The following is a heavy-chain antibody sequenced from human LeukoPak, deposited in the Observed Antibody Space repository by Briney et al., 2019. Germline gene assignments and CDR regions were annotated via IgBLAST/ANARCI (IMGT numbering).Heavy chain of an antibody. V-gene: IGHV3-48*01. J-gene: IGHJ3*02. CDR2: ISSTSSTI. D-gene: IGHD3-3*01. CDR3: AKDFTRTIFGVPKAGAFDI. Sequence: PGGSLRLSCAASGFTFSSYSMNWVRQAPGKGLEWVSYISSTSSTIYYADSVKGRFTISRDNSKNTLYLQMNSLRTEDTAVYYCAKDFTRTIFGVPKAGAFDIWGQGTMVTVSS. CDR1: GFTFSSYS.